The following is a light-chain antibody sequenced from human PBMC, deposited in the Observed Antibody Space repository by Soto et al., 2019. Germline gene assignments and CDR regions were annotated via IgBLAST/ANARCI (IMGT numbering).Light chain of an antibody. J-gene: IGLJ1*01. V-gene: IGLV1-44*01. CDR3: AAWDDSLNGLYV. CDR1: SSNIGSNT. Sequence: SVLTQPPSAAGTPGQRVTISCSGSSSNIGSNTVNWYQQLPGTAPKLLIYSNNQRPSGVPDRFSGSKSGTSASLAISGLQSEDEADYHCAAWDDSLNGLYVFGTGTKVTVI. CDR2: SNN.